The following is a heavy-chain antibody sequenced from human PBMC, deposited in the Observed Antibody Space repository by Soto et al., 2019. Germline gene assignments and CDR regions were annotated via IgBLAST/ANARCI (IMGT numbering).Heavy chain of an antibody. CDR2: ITDSGGST. CDR1: GFTFSTYA. V-gene: IGHV3-23*04. Sequence: EVQLVESEGGLVQPGGSLRLSCAASGFTFSTYAMTWVSQALGKGLERVSVITDSGGSTYYADSVKGRFTISRDNSKNTLYLQMNSLRAEDTAVYYCAKLAGSGYYYPIEYWGQGSLVTVSS. CDR3: AKLAGSGYYYPIEY. D-gene: IGHD3-22*01. J-gene: IGHJ4*02.